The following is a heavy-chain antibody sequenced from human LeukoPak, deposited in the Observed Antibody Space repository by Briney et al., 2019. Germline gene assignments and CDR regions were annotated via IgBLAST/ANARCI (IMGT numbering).Heavy chain of an antibody. CDR3: ARVKEMATKTLDY. Sequence: GGSLRLSWAAYGFTFSSYWMHWVRQAPGKGLVWVSRINSDGSSTSYADSVKGRFTISRDNAKNTLYLQMNSLRAEDTAVYYCARVKEMATKTLDYWGQGTLVTVSS. J-gene: IGHJ4*02. CDR2: INSDGSST. D-gene: IGHD5-24*01. V-gene: IGHV3-74*01. CDR1: GFTFSSYW.